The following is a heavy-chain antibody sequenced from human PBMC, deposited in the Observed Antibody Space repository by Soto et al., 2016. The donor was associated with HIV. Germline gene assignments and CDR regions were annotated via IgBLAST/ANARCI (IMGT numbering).Heavy chain of an antibody. D-gene: IGHD1-26*01. V-gene: IGHV3-33*01. Sequence: QGQLVESGGGVVQPGRSLRLSCVASGFTFSRYGIHWVRQAPGKGLEWVALIWHDGSNQYYRDSVKGRFTISRDNSKNTLYLQMNSLRAEDTAVYYCARDVPEELDAFDVWGQGTTVTVSS. CDR3: ARDVPEELDAFDV. CDR2: IWHDGSNQ. J-gene: IGHJ3*01. CDR1: GFTFSRYG.